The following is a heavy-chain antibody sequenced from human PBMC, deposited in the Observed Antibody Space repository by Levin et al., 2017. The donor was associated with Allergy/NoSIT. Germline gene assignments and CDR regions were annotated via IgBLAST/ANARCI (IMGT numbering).Heavy chain of an antibody. CDR3: AKDLTGSASGWVNGGVVYYYSGMDV. CDR2: ISYDGSNK. CDR1: AFTFNRYG. D-gene: IGHD6-19*01. J-gene: IGHJ6*02. Sequence: PGGSLRLSCVASAFTFNRYGMHWVRQAPGKGLEWVAVISYDGSNKYYGDSVKGRFTISRDNSKNTLYLQLNSLRAEDTAVYYCAKDLTGSASGWVNGGVVYYYSGMDVWGQGSTVTVS. V-gene: IGHV3-30*18.